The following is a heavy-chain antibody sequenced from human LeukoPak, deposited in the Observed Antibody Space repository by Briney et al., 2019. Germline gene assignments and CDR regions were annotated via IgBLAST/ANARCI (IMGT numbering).Heavy chain of an antibody. CDR1: GFTFSSYA. Sequence: GSLRLSCAASGFTFSSYAMSWVRQTPGKGLEWVSIIYSGGNTYYADSVKGRFTVSRDTSKNTLYLQMNSLRAEDTAVFYCARDRPGDGYFDYWGQGTLVTVSS. V-gene: IGHV3-66*01. D-gene: IGHD3-10*01. CDR2: IYSGGNT. CDR3: ARDRPGDGYFDY. J-gene: IGHJ4*02.